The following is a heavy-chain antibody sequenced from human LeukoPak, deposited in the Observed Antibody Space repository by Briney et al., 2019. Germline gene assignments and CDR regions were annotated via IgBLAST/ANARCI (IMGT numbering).Heavy chain of an antibody. Sequence: SVKVSCKASGGTFSSYAVSWVRQAPGQGLEWMGGIIPIFGTANYAQKFQGRVTITADESTSTAYMELSSLRSEDTAAYYCAVNPTYCSSTRCYVGTYWGQGTLVTVSS. J-gene: IGHJ4*02. V-gene: IGHV1-69*01. CDR1: GGTFSSYA. CDR3: AVNPTYCSSTRCYVGTY. D-gene: IGHD2-2*01. CDR2: IIPIFGTA.